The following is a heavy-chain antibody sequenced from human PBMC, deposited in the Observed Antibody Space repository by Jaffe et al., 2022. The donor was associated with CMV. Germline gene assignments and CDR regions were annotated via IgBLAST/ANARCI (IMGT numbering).Heavy chain of an antibody. D-gene: IGHD5-12*01. CDR3: TTSYEWRFVAFDI. Sequence: EVQLVESGGGLVKPGGSLRLSCAASGFTFSNAWMSWVRQAPGKGLEWVGRIKSKTDGGTTDYAAPVKGRFTISRDDSKNTLYLQMNSLKTEDTAVYYCTTSYEWRFVAFDIWGQGTMVTVSS. CDR2: IKSKTDGGTT. CDR1: GFTFSNAW. V-gene: IGHV3-15*01. J-gene: IGHJ3*02.